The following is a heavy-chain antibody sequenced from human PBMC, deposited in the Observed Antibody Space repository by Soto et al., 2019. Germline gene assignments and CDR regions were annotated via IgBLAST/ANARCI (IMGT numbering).Heavy chain of an antibody. CDR2: ISSKSTTI. Sequence: GESLKISCAASGFTFSSYNMNWVRQAPGKGLEWVSFISSKSTTIYYADSVKGRFTISRDNAENSLYLQLNSLRAEDTAVYYCARDASSFDYWGQGALVTVSS. CDR1: GFTFSSYN. V-gene: IGHV3-48*01. D-gene: IGHD6-6*01. J-gene: IGHJ4*02. CDR3: ARDASSFDY.